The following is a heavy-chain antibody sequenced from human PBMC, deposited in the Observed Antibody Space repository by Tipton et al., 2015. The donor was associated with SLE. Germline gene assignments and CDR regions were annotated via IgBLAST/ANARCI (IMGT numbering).Heavy chain of an antibody. CDR2: INHSGST. J-gene: IGHJ4*02. Sequence: GLVKPSETLSLTCAVYGGSFSGYYWSWIRQPPGKGLEWIGEINHSGSTNYNPSLKSRVTISVDTSKNQFSLKLSSVTAADTAVYYCARGAALLRFLEWLFRDYFDYWGQGTLVTVSS. CDR3: ARGAALLRFLEWLFRDYFDY. V-gene: IGHV4-34*01. D-gene: IGHD3-3*01. CDR1: GGSFSGYY.